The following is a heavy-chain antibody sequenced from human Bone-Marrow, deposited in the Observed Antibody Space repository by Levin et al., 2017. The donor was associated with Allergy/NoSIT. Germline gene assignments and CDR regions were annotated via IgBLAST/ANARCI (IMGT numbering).Heavy chain of an antibody. CDR2: ITGSAGST. D-gene: IGHD7-27*01. Sequence: LSLTCAASGFTFSSYAMSWVRQAPGKGLEWVSTITGSAGSTYYADSVKGRFIISRDKSKNTLHLQMNSLRAEDTAVYYCAKVNNWGSEFYFDYWGQGTLVTVSS. CDR3: AKVNNWGSEFYFDY. V-gene: IGHV3-23*01. CDR1: GFTFSSYA. J-gene: IGHJ4*02.